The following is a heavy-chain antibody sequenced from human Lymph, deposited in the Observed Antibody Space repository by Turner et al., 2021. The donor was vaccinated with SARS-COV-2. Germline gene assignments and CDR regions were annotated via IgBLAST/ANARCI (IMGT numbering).Heavy chain of an antibody. CDR1: GYTFTSYD. V-gene: IGHV1-8*02. CDR2: MNPNSGNT. D-gene: IGHD1-26*01. Sequence: QVQLVQSGAEVKKPGASVKVSCKAPGYTFTSYDINWVRQATGKGLEWMGWMNPNSGNTGYAQKFQGRVTMTRNTSTSTAYMELSSLRSEDTAVYYCARGRYSGGGMDVWGQGTTVTVSS. CDR3: ARGRYSGGGMDV. J-gene: IGHJ6*02.